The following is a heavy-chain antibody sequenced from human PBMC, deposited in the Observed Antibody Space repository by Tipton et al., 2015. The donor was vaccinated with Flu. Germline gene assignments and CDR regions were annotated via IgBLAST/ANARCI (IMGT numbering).Heavy chain of an antibody. D-gene: IGHD6-6*01. V-gene: IGHV4-59*08. CDR3: ARLSRGSSAGMDV. CDR1: GGSISSYY. CDR2: IYYSGST. Sequence: LSLTCTVSGGSISSYYWNWIRQPPGKGLEWIGYIYYSGSTNYNPSLKSRVTISVDTSKNQFSLKLSSVSAVDTAVYYCARLSRGSSAGMDVWGPGTKVTVSS. J-gene: IGHJ6*02.